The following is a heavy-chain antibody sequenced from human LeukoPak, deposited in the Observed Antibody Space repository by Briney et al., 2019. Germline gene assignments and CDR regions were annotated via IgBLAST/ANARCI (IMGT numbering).Heavy chain of an antibody. CDR2: ISGSGGST. D-gene: IGHD1-26*01. V-gene: IGHV3-23*01. CDR1: GFTFSSYA. CDR3: AKDRFSGSPRNFDY. Sequence: GGSLRLSCAASGFTFSSYAMSWGRQALGKGLEWVSAISGSGGSTYYADSVKGRFTISRDNSKNTLYLQMNSLRAEDTAVYYCAKDRFSGSPRNFDYWGQGTLVTVSS. J-gene: IGHJ4*02.